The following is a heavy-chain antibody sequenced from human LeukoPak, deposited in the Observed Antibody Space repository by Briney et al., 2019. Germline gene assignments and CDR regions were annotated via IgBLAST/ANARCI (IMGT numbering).Heavy chain of an antibody. V-gene: IGHV1-46*01. CDR2: INPSGGST. CDR3: ARDLGRIAVAGTLDY. D-gene: IGHD6-19*01. Sequence: GASVKVSCKASGYTFTSYYMHWMRQAPGQGLEWMGIINPSGGSTSYAQKFQGRVTMTRDMSTSTVYMELSSLRSEDTAVYYCARDLGRIAVAGTLDYWGQGTLVTVSS. CDR1: GYTFTSYY. J-gene: IGHJ4*02.